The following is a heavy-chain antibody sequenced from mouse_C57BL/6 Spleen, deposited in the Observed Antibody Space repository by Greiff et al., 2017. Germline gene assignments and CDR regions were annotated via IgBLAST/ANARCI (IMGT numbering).Heavy chain of an antibody. CDR2: IDPSDSYT. J-gene: IGHJ2*01. CDR1: GYTFTSYW. V-gene: IGHV1-50*01. CDR3: ARAGGEGVY. Sequence: VQLQQPGAELVKPGASVKLSCKASGYTFTSYWMQWVKQRPGQGLEWIGEIDPSDSYTNYNQKFKGKATLTVDTSSSTAYMQLSILTSEDSAVYYCARAGGEGVYWGQGTTLTVSS.